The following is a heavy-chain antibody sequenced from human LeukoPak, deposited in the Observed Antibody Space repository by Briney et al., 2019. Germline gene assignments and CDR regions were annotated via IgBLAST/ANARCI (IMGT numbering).Heavy chain of an antibody. CDR1: GGSISSGGYY. V-gene: IGHV4-31*03. Sequence: PSETLSLTCTVSGGSISSGGYYWSWIRQHPGKGLEWIGYIYYSGSTYYNPSLKSRVTISVDTSKSQFSLKLSSVTAADTAVYYCARDRSSSWYSFYYYYGMDVWGQGTTVTVSS. D-gene: IGHD6-13*01. J-gene: IGHJ6*02. CDR2: IYYSGST. CDR3: ARDRSSSWYSFYYYYGMDV.